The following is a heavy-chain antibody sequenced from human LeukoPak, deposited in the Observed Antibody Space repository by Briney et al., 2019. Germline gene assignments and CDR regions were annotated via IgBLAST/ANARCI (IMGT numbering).Heavy chain of an antibody. Sequence: GASVTVSCKASGYTFTGYYMHWVRQAPGQGLEWMGWINPNSGGTNYAQKFQGRVTMTRDTSISTAYMELSRLRSDDTAVYYCARVQYYDSSGYDPFGAFDIWGQGTMVTVSS. CDR3: ARVQYYDSSGYDPFGAFDI. CDR1: GYTFTGYY. J-gene: IGHJ3*02. D-gene: IGHD3-22*01. CDR2: INPNSGGT. V-gene: IGHV1-2*02.